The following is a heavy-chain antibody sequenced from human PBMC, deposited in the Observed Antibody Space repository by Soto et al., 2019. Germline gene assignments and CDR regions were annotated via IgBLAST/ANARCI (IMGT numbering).Heavy chain of an antibody. CDR3: ARLEAIYGVQKIGSWFDP. J-gene: IGHJ5*02. Sequence: ELQLLESGGGLVQPGGSLRLSCTASRFTFSSYAMSWVRQAPGKGLEWVSTINGGGDRTYYADFVKGRFTISRDNSENTLFLLMDSLRGEDTAEYYCARLEAIYGVQKIGSWFDPWGQGTLVTVSS. D-gene: IGHD3-3*01. CDR2: INGGGDRT. CDR1: RFTFSSYA. V-gene: IGHV3-23*01.